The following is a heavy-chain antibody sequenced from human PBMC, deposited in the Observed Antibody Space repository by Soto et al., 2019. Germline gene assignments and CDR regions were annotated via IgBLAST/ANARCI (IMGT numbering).Heavy chain of an antibody. CDR3: AREEDGYVLAY. V-gene: IGHV3-74*01. CDR2: INSDGSST. Sequence: GGSLRLSCAASGFTFSSYWMHWVRQAPGKGLVWVSRINSDGSSTSYADSVKGRFTISRDNAKNTLYLQMNSLRAEDTAVYYCAREEDGYVLAYWGQGTLVTVSS. CDR1: GFTFSSYW. J-gene: IGHJ4*02. D-gene: IGHD5-12*01.